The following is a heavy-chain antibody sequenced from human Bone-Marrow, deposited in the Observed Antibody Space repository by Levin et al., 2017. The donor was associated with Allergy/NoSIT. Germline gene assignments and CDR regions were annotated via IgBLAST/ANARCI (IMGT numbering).Heavy chain of an antibody. J-gene: IGHJ6*02. CDR2: IKQDGSEK. V-gene: IGHV3-7*01. D-gene: IGHD6-6*01. CDR3: ARDLGSSGDFGMDV. Sequence: PGESLKISCAASGLIFSNYWMSWVRQAPGKGLEWVANIKQDGSEKWYVDSVKGRFTISRDNAKNSLYLQMNSLRGDDTAVYYCARDLGSSGDFGMDVWGRGTTVIVSS. CDR1: GLIFSNYW.